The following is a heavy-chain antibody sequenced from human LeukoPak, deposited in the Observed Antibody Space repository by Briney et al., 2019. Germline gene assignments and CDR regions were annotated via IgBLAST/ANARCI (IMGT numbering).Heavy chain of an antibody. V-gene: IGHV3-23*01. CDR1: GFTFSSYA. Sequence: GGSLRLSCAASGFTFSSYAMSWVRQAPGKGLEWVSAISGSGGSTYYADSVKGRFTISRDNSKNTLYLQMNSLRAEDTAVYYCAKDRGRVRGVPIDAFDIWGQGTMVTVSS. CDR2: ISGSGGST. D-gene: IGHD3-10*01. CDR3: AKDRGRVRGVPIDAFDI. J-gene: IGHJ3*02.